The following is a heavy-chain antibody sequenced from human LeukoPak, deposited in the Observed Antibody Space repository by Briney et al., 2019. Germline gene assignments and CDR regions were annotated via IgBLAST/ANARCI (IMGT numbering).Heavy chain of an antibody. J-gene: IGHJ4*02. CDR3: TQGSGQFFDY. CDR2: IKSKITGGAT. D-gene: IGHD2-15*01. CDR1: GLTLSDVW. Sequence: PGGSLRLSCVVSGLTLSDVWMNWVRQAPGKGLEWVGLIKSKITGGATDLAAPVRGRFTISRDDSKNTVYLQMSSLTSEDTAVYYCTQGSGQFFDYWGQGTLVTVSS. V-gene: IGHV3-15*07.